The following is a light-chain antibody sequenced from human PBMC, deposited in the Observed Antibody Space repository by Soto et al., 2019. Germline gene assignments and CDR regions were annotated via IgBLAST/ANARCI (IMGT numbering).Light chain of an antibody. V-gene: IGLV1-44*01. J-gene: IGLJ3*02. Sequence: QSVLTQPPSASGTPGQRVTISCSGSSSNIGSNTVNWYQQLPVTAPKLLIYSNNQRPSGVPDRFSGSKSGTSASLAISGLQSEDEADYDCAAWDDSLNGWVLGGGTKLTVL. CDR1: SSNIGSNT. CDR3: AAWDDSLNGWV. CDR2: SNN.